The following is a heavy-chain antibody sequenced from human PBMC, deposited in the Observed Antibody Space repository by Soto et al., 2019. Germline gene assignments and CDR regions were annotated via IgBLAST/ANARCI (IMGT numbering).Heavy chain of an antibody. CDR1: GFTFSSYA. Sequence: QVQLVESGGGVVQPGRSLRLSCAASGFTFSSYAMHWVRQAPGKGLEWVAVISYDGSNKYYADSVKGRFTISRDNSKNTLYLQMNSLRAEDTAVYYCARGISGAIVATRDGAFDIWGQGTMVTVSS. D-gene: IGHD5-12*01. J-gene: IGHJ3*02. CDR2: ISYDGSNK. CDR3: ARGISGAIVATRDGAFDI. V-gene: IGHV3-30-3*01.